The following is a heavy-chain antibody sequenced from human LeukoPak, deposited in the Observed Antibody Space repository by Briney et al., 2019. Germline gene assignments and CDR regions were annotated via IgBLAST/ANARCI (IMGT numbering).Heavy chain of an antibody. D-gene: IGHD6-13*01. J-gene: IGHJ4*02. V-gene: IGHV4-34*01. CDR1: GGSFSGYY. Sequence: PSETLSLTCAVYGGSFSGYYWSWIRQPPGKGLEWIGEINHSGSTNYNPSLKSRVTISVDTSKNQFSLKLSSVTAADMAVYYCARGRGGIAAAAPWYWGQGTLVTVSS. CDR2: INHSGST. CDR3: ARGRGGIAAAAPWY.